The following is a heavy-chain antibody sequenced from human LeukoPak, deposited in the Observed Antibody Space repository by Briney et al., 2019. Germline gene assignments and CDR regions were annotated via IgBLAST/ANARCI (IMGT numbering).Heavy chain of an antibody. D-gene: IGHD6-13*01. CDR1: GGTFSSYA. Sequence: VASVKVSCKASGGTFSSYAISWVRQAPGQGLEWMGRIIPILGRANYAQKFQGRVTITADRSTSTAYMELSSLRSGDTAVYHCASSIPGAADRWGQGTLVTVSS. J-gene: IGHJ4*02. CDR2: IIPILGRA. CDR3: ASSIPGAADR. V-gene: IGHV1-69*04.